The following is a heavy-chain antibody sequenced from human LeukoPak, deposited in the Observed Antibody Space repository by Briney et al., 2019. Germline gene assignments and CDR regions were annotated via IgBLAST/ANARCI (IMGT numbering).Heavy chain of an antibody. D-gene: IGHD3-22*01. Sequence: SETLSLTCTVSGGSISSYYWSWIRQPPGKGLEWIGYIYYSGTTNYNPSLKSRVTISVDTSKHQFSLKLRSVTAADTAVYYCARGGGYYDSSGTHAFDIWGQGTMVTVSS. J-gene: IGHJ3*02. CDR3: ARGGGYYDSSGTHAFDI. V-gene: IGHV4-59*08. CDR1: GGSISSYY. CDR2: IYYSGTT.